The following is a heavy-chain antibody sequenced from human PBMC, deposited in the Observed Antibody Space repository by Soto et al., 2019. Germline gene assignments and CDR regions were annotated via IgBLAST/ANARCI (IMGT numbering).Heavy chain of an antibody. D-gene: IGHD2-2*01. CDR2: IYYSGST. J-gene: IGHJ3*02. CDR3: AACSSTSCYYVPAFDI. CDR1: GGSISSGGYY. Sequence: PSETLSLTCTVSGGSISSGGYYWSWIRQHPGKGLEWIGCIYYSGSTYYNPSLKSRVTISVDTSKNQFSLKLSSVTAADTAVYYCAACSSTSCYYVPAFDIWGEATMVTV. V-gene: IGHV4-31*03.